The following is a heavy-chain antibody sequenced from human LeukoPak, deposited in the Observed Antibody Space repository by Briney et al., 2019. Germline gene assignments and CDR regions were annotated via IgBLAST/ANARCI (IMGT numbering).Heavy chain of an antibody. CDR2: ISYDGSNK. D-gene: IGHD3-10*01. CDR1: GFTFSSYG. Sequence: HPGGSLRLSCAASGFTFSSYGMHWVRQAPGKGLEWVAVISYDGSNKYYADSVKGRFTISRDNSKNTLYLQMNSLRAEDTAVYYCARDPGYYYGSGSSWFDPWGQGTLVTVSS. J-gene: IGHJ5*02. V-gene: IGHV3-30*03. CDR3: ARDPGYYYGSGSSWFDP.